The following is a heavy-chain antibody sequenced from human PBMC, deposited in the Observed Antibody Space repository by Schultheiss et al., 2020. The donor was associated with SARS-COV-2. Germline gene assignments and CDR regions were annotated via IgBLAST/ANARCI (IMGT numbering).Heavy chain of an antibody. CDR3: ARASRAQQLVNYGMDV. Sequence: ASVKVSCKASGYTFTSYYMHWVRQAPGQGLEWMGIINPSGGSTSYAQKFQERVTVTGDMSTSTAYMELSSLRSEDTAVYYCARASRAQQLVNYGMDVWGQGTTVTVSS. CDR1: GYTFTSYY. V-gene: IGHV1-46*01. D-gene: IGHD6-13*01. CDR2: INPSGGST. J-gene: IGHJ6*02.